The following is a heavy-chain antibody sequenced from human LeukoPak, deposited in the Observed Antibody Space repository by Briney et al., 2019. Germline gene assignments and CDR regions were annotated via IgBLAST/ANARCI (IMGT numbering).Heavy chain of an antibody. V-gene: IGHV4-59*01. CDR3: ARSRSGLRPDYFDY. CDR2: TYYSGST. Sequence: SETLSLTCTVSGGSISSYYWSWIRQPPGKGLEWIGYTYYSGSTNYNPSLKSRVTISVDTSKNQFSLKLSSVTAADTAVYYCARSRSGLRPDYFDYWGQGTLVTVSS. J-gene: IGHJ4*02. CDR1: GGSISSYY. D-gene: IGHD2-15*01.